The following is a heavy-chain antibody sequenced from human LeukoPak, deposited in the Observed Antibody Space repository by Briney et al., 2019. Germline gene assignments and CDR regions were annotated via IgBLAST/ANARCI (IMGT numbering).Heavy chain of an antibody. CDR2: IISSRSYI. CDR1: GFTLCSYS. Sequence: GGPLRLSCAVSGFTLCSYSMNWVRQAPGKGLEWVSSIISSRSYIYYADSEKGRFTISRDNAKNSLYLQMNSLRAEDTAVYYCARDMYAPNPYWPPGTFDILGQGTMITVSS. J-gene: IGHJ3*02. CDR3: ARDMYAPNPYWPPGTFDI. V-gene: IGHV3-21*01. D-gene: IGHD2-15*01.